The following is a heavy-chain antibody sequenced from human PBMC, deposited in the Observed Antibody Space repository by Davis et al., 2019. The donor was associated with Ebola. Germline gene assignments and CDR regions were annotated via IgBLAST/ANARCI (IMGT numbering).Heavy chain of an antibody. CDR1: GFTVSSNY. CDR3: AKDRDAAAGFD. J-gene: IGHJ4*02. V-gene: IGHV3-53*05. CDR2: IYSGGST. D-gene: IGHD6-13*01. Sequence: GGSLRLSCAASGFTVSSNYMSWVRQAPGKGLEWVSVIYSGGSTYYADSVKGRFTISRDNSKNTLYLQMNSLRAEDTAVYYCAKDRDAAAGFDWGQGTLVTVSS.